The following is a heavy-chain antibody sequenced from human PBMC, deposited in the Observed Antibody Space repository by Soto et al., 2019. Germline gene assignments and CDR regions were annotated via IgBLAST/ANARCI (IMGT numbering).Heavy chain of an antibody. J-gene: IGHJ4*02. Sequence: ASVKVSCKASGYIFINYGISWMRQAPGQGLEWMGWISPYNSNTHYTQSLLGRVTVTRDTSTSTAYMELRSLRSDDTAVYYCARTGGDCTQGVCYDYWGQGTLVTVSS. CDR2: ISPYNSNT. V-gene: IGHV1-18*01. CDR1: GYIFINYG. D-gene: IGHD2-8*01. CDR3: ARTGGDCTQGVCYDY.